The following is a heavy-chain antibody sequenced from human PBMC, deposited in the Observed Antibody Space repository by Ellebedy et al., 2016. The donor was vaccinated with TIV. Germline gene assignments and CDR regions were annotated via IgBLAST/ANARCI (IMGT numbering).Heavy chain of an antibody. CDR1: GFTFTSSA. CDR2: IVVGSGNT. D-gene: IGHD4-11*01. CDR3: ARDPDYSNREYYFDY. J-gene: IGHJ4*02. V-gene: IGHV1-58*02. Sequence: AASVKVSCKASGFTFTSSAMQWVRQARGQRLEWIGWIVVGSGNTNYAQKFQERVTITRDMSTSTAYLELSSLRSEDTAVYYCARDPDYSNREYYFDYWGQGTLVTVSS.